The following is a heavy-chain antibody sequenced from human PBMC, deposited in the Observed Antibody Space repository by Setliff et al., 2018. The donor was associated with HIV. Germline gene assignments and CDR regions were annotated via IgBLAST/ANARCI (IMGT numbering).Heavy chain of an antibody. J-gene: IGHJ4*02. CDR3: ASGGHRLHDY. CDR2: IYHSGDT. Sequence: SETLSLTCAVSGGSISSTNWWNWVRQPPGKGLEWIGEIYHSGDTNYNPSLKSRVTISVDKSKNQFSLKLTSVTAADTAVYFCASGGHRLHDYWGQGTLVTVSS. CDR1: GGSISSTNW. D-gene: IGHD1-26*01. V-gene: IGHV4-4*02.